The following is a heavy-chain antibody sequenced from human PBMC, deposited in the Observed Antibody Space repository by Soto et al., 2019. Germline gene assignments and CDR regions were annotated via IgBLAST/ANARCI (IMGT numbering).Heavy chain of an antibody. Sequence: QVQLQESGPGLVKPSGTLSLTCAVSGGSISSSNWWNWVRQPPGKGLEWIGERYHSGSTNYNPSLKSRGTISVEKSKNQISLKLSSVTAADTAVYFCATRRDGSGSLDQWGQGTLVTDSS. CDR3: ATRRDGSGSLDQ. V-gene: IGHV4-4*02. J-gene: IGHJ4*02. D-gene: IGHD3-10*01. CDR2: RYHSGST. CDR1: GGSISSSNW.